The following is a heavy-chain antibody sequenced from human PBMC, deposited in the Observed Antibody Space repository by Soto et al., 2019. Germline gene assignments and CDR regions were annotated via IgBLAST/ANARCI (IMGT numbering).Heavy chain of an antibody. D-gene: IGHD1-26*01. V-gene: IGHV3-66*01. J-gene: IGHJ6*03. CDR3: ARAIVPPGTYYIDV. Sequence: EVRLVESGGGLVQPGESLRLSCEASGFTVGTNYISWVRQSPGKGLEWVSVIYAAGHTYYPDSVKGRFTISRDKSLNTVSLQMSSLRVDDTAVYYCARAIVPPGTYYIDVWGKGTTVTVSS. CDR1: GFTVGTNY. CDR2: IYAAGHT.